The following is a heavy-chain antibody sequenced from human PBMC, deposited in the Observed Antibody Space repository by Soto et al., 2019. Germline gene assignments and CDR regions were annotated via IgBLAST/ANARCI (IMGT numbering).Heavy chain of an antibody. Sequence: QVQLVQSGAEVKKPGASVKVSCKASGYTFSSYGISWVRQAPGQGLEWMGWISVYNGNTNYAQKLQGRGTMTTATSTSXAXXELTSLRSDDTAVFSCASAYYYDRSGYYPQYFFDYWGQGTLGTVSS. CDR2: ISVYNGNT. V-gene: IGHV1-18*01. CDR3: ASAYYYDRSGYYPQYFFDY. CDR1: GYTFSSYG. J-gene: IGHJ4*02. D-gene: IGHD3-22*01.